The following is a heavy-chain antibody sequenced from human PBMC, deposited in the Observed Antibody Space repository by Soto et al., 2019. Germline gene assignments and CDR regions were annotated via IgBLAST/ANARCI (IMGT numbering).Heavy chain of an antibody. CDR3: AKGGGSSYDYYFDY. CDR2: MSNDGNKK. V-gene: IGHV3-30*18. CDR1: GFTFSSYG. Sequence: GGSLRLSCAASGFTFSSYGLYWVRQAPGKGLEWVAVMSNDGNKKYYADSVQGRFTISRDNSKNTLSLQMNSLRTEDTAVSYCAKGGGSSYDYYFDYWGQGTLVTVSS. D-gene: IGHD6-6*01. J-gene: IGHJ4*01.